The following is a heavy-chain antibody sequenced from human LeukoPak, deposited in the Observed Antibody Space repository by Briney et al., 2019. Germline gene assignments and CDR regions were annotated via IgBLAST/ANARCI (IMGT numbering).Heavy chain of an antibody. CDR1: GFTFSVSA. Sequence: GGSLRLSCAASGFTFSVSAMYWIRQAPGKGLEWVSVINERGDWTNHADSVKGRFTISRDNSKNTLYLQMNSLRAEDTAVYYCAKGLRYFDWLSLHWGQGTLVTVSS. D-gene: IGHD3-9*01. CDR3: AKGLRYFDWLSLH. V-gene: IGHV3-23*01. J-gene: IGHJ4*02. CDR2: INERGDWT.